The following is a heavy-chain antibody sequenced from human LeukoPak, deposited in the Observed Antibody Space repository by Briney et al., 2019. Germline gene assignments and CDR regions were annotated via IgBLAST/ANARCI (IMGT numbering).Heavy chain of an antibody. CDR3: ARDTYYYGSGSYLAFDI. CDR1: GYTFTSYA. V-gene: IGHV7-4-1*02. D-gene: IGHD3-10*01. Sequence: GASVKVSYKASGYTFTSYAMNWVRQAPRQGLEWMGWINTNTGNPTYAQGFTGRFVFSLDTSVSTAYLQISSLKAEDTAVYYCARDTYYYGSGSYLAFDIWGQGTMVTVSS. CDR2: INTNTGNP. J-gene: IGHJ3*02.